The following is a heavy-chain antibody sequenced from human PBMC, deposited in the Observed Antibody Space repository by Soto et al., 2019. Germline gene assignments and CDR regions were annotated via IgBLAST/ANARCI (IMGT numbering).Heavy chain of an antibody. CDR3: AIVLLLNTLTTCGS. J-gene: IGHJ5*02. D-gene: IGHD4-17*01. CDR1: GFTFSSYG. Sequence: QVQLVESGGGVVQPGRSLRLSCAASGFTFSSYGMHWVRQAPGKGLEWVAVISYHGNDKYYADSVKGRFTISRDNFKSAVYMQMCSWRAEDLGIYFCAIVLLLNTLTTCGSWGQGTLVTVCS. V-gene: IGHV3-30*03. CDR2: ISYHGNDK.